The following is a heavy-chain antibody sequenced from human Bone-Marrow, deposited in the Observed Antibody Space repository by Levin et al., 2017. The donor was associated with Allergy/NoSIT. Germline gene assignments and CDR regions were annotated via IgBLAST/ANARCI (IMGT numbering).Heavy chain of an antibody. J-gene: IGHJ6*03. V-gene: IGHV4-59*01. CDR3: ARGFLEWLPPTVYYNYYMDV. D-gene: IGHD3-3*01. CDR2: IYNRGNT. Sequence: SQTLSLPCTVSDDSIHVYYWSWLRPSPGKGLEWIGYIYNRGNTNYNPSLKSRVTMSVDTSRNQFSLQLRSVTAADSAVYYCARGFLEWLPPTVYYNYYMDVWGRGTTVTVSS. CDR1: DDSIHVYY.